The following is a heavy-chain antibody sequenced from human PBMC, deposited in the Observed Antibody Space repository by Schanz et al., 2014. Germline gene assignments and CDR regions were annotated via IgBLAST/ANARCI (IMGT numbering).Heavy chain of an antibody. CDR2: INLSGGST. CDR3: ARGRGCTGGSCYSWFDL. J-gene: IGHJ5*02. V-gene: IGHV1-46*01. CDR1: GYTFVSYS. Sequence: QVQLVQSGAEVKKPGASVKVSCKASGYTFVSYSMHWVRQAPGQGLEWMGIINLSGGSTNNAQKFQGRLTMTRDTSTSTVYMELRSLRSDDTALYYCARGRGCTGGSCYSWFDLWGQGTLVTVAS. D-gene: IGHD2-15*01.